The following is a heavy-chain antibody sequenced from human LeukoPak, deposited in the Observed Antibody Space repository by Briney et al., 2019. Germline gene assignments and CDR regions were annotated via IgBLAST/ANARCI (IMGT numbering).Heavy chain of an antibody. CDR2: ISSSGSII. D-gene: IGHD2-2*01. Sequence: PGGSLRLPCAASGFTFSSYEFNWVRQAPGKGLEWVSYISSSGSIIFYADSVKGRFTISRDNAKKSLYLQMNSLRAEDTAIYYCARGVVPPPYWGQGTLVTVSS. J-gene: IGHJ4*02. CDR1: GFTFSSYE. V-gene: IGHV3-48*03. CDR3: ARGVVPPPY.